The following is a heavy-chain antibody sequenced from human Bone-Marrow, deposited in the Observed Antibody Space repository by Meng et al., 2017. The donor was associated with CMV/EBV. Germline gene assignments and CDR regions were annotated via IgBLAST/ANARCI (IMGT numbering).Heavy chain of an antibody. V-gene: IGHV3-21*01. CDR2: ISSSSSYI. Sequence: GGSLRLSCAASGFTFSSYSMNWVRQAPGKGLEWVSSISSSSSYIYYADSVKGRFTISRDNAKNSLYLQMNSLRAEDTAVYYCASGPIFGDFFDYWGQGTRVTGSS. D-gene: IGHD3-3*01. CDR1: GFTFSSYS. J-gene: IGHJ4*02. CDR3: ASGPIFGDFFDY.